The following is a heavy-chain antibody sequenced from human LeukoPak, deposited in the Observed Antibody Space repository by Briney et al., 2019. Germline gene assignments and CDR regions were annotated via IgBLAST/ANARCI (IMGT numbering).Heavy chain of an antibody. D-gene: IGHD6-19*01. CDR2: ISDSGGRT. V-gene: IGHV3-23*01. J-gene: IGHJ1*01. Sequence: GGSLRLSCAASGFPFSSYAMSWVRQAPGEGLEWVSSISDSGGRTDYADSVKGRFTISRDNSKNTLYLQINSLGVGDTAVYYCTKEPSGSGWSYTQYFQHWGQGTLVTVSS. CDR1: GFPFSSYA. CDR3: TKEPSGSGWSYTQYFQH.